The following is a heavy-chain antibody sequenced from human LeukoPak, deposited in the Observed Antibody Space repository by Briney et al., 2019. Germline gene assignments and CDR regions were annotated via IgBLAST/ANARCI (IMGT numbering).Heavy chain of an antibody. Sequence: GGSLRLSCAASGFTFSSYAMHWVRQAPGKGLEWVSVIYSGGSTYYADSVKGRFTISRDNSKNTLYLQMNSLRAEDTAVYYCARAKADSWSHYYYYMDVWGKGTTVTVSS. CDR3: ARAKADSWSHYYYYMDV. CDR2: IYSGGST. V-gene: IGHV3-53*01. D-gene: IGHD6-13*01. J-gene: IGHJ6*03. CDR1: GFTFSSYA.